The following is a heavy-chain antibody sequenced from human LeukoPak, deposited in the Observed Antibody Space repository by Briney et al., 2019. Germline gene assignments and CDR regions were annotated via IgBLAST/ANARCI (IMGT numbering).Heavy chain of an antibody. CDR2: IYYSGST. D-gene: IGHD5-18*01. Sequence: TSETLSLTCTVSGGSISSGGYYWSWIRQHPGKGLEWIGYIYYSGSTYYNPSLKSRVTISVDTSKNQFSLKLSSVTAADTAVYYCARVFRYSYGYLPFDYWGRGTLVTVSS. CDR3: ARVFRYSYGYLPFDY. V-gene: IGHV4-31*03. CDR1: GGSISSGGYY. J-gene: IGHJ4*02.